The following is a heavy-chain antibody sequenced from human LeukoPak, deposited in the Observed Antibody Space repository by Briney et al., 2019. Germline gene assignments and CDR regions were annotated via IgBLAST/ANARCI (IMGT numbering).Heavy chain of an antibody. CDR1: GFTFSSYG. CDR2: ISGSGGST. J-gene: IGHJ4*02. Sequence: GGTLRLSCAASGFTFSSYGMSWVRQAPGKGLEWVSAISGSGGSTYYADSVKGRFTISRDNSKNTLYLQMNSLRAEDTAVYYCAKDLTPWELPQDYWGQGTLVTVSS. D-gene: IGHD1-26*01. V-gene: IGHV3-23*01. CDR3: AKDLTPWELPQDY.